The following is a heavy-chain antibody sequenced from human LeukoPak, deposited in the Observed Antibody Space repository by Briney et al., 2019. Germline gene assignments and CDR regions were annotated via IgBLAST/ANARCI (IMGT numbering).Heavy chain of an antibody. CDR3: ARVGDCGGDCYSGDFDY. CDR1: GFTFSSYA. V-gene: IGHV3-48*01. J-gene: IGHJ4*02. D-gene: IGHD2-21*02. Sequence: GGSLRLSCAASGFTFSSYAMSWVRQAPGKGLEWVSYISSSSTIYYADSVKGRFTISRDNAKNSLYLQMNSLRAEDTAVYYCARVGDCGGDCYSGDFDYWGQGTLVTVSS. CDR2: ISSSSTI.